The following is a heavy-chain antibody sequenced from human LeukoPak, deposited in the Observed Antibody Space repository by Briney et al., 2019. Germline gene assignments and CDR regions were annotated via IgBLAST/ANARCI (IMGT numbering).Heavy chain of an antibody. Sequence: PGRSLRLSCAASGFTFDDYAMHWVRQAPGKGLEWVSGISGSGGSTYYADSVKGRFTISRDNSKNTLYLQMNSLRAEDTAVYYCAKGDYGSVWGQGTTVTVSS. CDR3: AKGDYGSV. D-gene: IGHD4/OR15-4a*01. CDR1: GFTFDDYA. V-gene: IGHV3-23*01. CDR2: ISGSGGST. J-gene: IGHJ6*02.